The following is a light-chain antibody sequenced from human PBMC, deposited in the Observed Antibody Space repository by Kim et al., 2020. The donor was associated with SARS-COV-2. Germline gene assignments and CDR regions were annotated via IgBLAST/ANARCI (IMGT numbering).Light chain of an antibody. Sequence: SLSPGQTASITCSGDKLGDKYACWYQQKPGQSPVPVIYQDSKRPSGIPERFAGSNSGNTAPLTISGTRAMDEADYYCQAWDSSTEVFGTGTEVTVL. CDR3: QAWDSSTEV. J-gene: IGLJ1*01. CDR1: KLGDKY. V-gene: IGLV3-1*01. CDR2: QDS.